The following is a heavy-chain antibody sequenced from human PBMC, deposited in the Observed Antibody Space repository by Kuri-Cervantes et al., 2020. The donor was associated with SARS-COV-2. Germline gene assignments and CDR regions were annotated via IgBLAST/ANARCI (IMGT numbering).Heavy chain of an antibody. Sequence: GGSLRLSCAASGFTFSSYSMNWVRQAPGKGLEWVPYISSSSSTIYYADSVKGRFTISRDNAKNSLYLQMNSLRDEDTAVYYCARDSRGYSYGYGHLFDYWGQGTLVTVSS. D-gene: IGHD5-18*01. CDR3: ARDSRGYSYGYGHLFDY. J-gene: IGHJ4*02. CDR2: ISSSSSTI. V-gene: IGHV3-48*02. CDR1: GFTFSSYS.